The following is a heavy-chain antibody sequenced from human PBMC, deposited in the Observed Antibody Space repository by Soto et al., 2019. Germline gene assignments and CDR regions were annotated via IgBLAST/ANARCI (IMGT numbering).Heavy chain of an antibody. D-gene: IGHD4-17*01. J-gene: IGHJ4*02. Sequence: QVQLQQWGAGLLKPSETLSLTCAVYGGSFSGYYWSWIRQPPGKGLEWIGEINHSGSTNYNPSLKSAVTMSVDTSKHQFSLKLRPVTAADTCVYYRARCVYGDYGIDYWGQGTLVTVSS. CDR1: GGSFSGYY. CDR3: ARCVYGDYGIDY. CDR2: INHSGST. V-gene: IGHV4-34*01.